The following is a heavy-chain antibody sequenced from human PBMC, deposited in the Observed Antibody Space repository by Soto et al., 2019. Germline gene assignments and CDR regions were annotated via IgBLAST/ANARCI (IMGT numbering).Heavy chain of an antibody. J-gene: IGHJ4*02. CDR3: AKDSYHGSGSYITPYYFDS. CDR2: ISGSGQRT. V-gene: IGHV3-23*01. Sequence: SLRLSCAASGFTFNNYAMSWVRQAPGKGLEWVSVISGSGQRTSYADSVKGRFTVSRDNSKNTVDLHMKSLRAEDTAVYYCAKDSYHGSGSYITPYYFDSWGQGTLVTVSS. D-gene: IGHD3-10*01. CDR1: GFTFNNYA.